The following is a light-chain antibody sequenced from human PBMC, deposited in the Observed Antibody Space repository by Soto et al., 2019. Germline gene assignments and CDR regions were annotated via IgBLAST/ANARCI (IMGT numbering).Light chain of an antibody. Sequence: QPVLTQPPSVSGAPGQRVTISCTGSSSNIGAGHDVHWYQQLPGTPPRLLIYGNSNRPSGVPDRFSGSKSGTSASLAITGLQAEDEADYYCQSYDSSLSDSVFGGGTKLTVL. V-gene: IGLV1-40*01. CDR1: SSNIGAGHD. CDR3: QSYDSSLSDSV. CDR2: GNS. J-gene: IGLJ2*01.